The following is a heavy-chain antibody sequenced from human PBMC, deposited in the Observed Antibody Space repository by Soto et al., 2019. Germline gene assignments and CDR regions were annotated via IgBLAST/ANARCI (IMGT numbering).Heavy chain of an antibody. CDR3: TRHGIAAAGTSDY. J-gene: IGHJ4*02. D-gene: IGHD6-13*01. Sequence: PGGSLRLSCAASGFTFSGSAMHWVRQASGKGLEWVGRIRSKANSYATAYAASVKGRFTISRDDSKNTAYLQMNSLKTEDTAVYYCTRHGIAAAGTSDYWGQGILVTVSS. CDR2: IRSKANSYAT. V-gene: IGHV3-73*01. CDR1: GFTFSGSA.